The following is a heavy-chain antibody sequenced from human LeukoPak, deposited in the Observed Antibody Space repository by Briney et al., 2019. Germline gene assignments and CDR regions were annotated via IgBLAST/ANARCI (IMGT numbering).Heavy chain of an antibody. D-gene: IGHD3-22*01. J-gene: IGHJ3*02. CDR3: AKGDYYDSSGYYPDAFDI. V-gene: IGHV3-23*01. Sequence: GGSLRLSCAASGFTFSSYAMSWVRQAPGKGLEWVSAISGSGGSTYYADSVKGRFTISRDNSKNTLYLQMNSLRAEDTAVYYCAKGDYYDSSGYYPDAFDIWGQGTMVTVSS. CDR1: GFTFSSYA. CDR2: ISGSGGST.